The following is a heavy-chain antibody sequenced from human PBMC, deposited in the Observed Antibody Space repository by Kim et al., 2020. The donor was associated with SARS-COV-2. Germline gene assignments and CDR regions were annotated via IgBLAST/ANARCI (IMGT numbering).Heavy chain of an antibody. D-gene: IGHD2-8*01. CDR2: IDQSGAI. CDR1: GGSLGGYS. Sequence: SETLSLTCGVYGGSLGGYSWSWIRQSPGKGLEWIGQIDQSGAITMNPSLWSRISISEETSSNQFSLMMISVTAADTAMYYCVRGGANSGTRPNFHPWGPGTQVTVSS. CDR3: VRGGANSGTRPNFHP. V-gene: IGHV4-34*01. J-gene: IGHJ1*01.